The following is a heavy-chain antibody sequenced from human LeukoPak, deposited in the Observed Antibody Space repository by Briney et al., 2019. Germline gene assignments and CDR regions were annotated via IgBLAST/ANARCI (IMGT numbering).Heavy chain of an antibody. CDR1: GGSINSYY. Sequence: SETLSLTCTVSGGSINSYYWSWIRQPPGKGLEWIGYIYYSGSTNSNPSLKSRVTISVDTSKNQFSLKLSSVTAADTAVYYCAREGYDSSGYYYPFLYDYWGQGTLVTVSS. CDR2: IYYSGST. V-gene: IGHV4-59*01. D-gene: IGHD3-22*01. CDR3: AREGYDSSGYYYPFLYDY. J-gene: IGHJ4*02.